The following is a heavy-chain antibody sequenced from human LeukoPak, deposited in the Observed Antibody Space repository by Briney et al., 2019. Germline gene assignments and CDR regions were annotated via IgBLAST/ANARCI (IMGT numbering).Heavy chain of an antibody. CDR2: IRTSGDT. Sequence: GGSLRLSCAASGFIFSSYAMSWVRQAPGKGLERVADIRTSGDTFYADSVKGRLTISRDISKNTVYLQMNSLRGEDSAVYYCATLSYDVWTGINWFDPWGQGTLVTVSS. J-gene: IGHJ5*02. D-gene: IGHD3-3*01. V-gene: IGHV3-23*01. CDR3: ATLSYDVWTGINWFDP. CDR1: GFIFSSYA.